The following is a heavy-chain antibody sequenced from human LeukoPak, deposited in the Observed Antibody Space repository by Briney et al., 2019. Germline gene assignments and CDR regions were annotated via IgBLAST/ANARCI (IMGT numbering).Heavy chain of an antibody. CDR2: ISSSSSYI. CDR1: GFTVSSNY. V-gene: IGHV3-21*03. Sequence: PGGSLRLSCAASGFTVSSNYMSWVRQAPGKGLEWVSSISSSSSYIYYADSVKGRFTISRDNAKNSLYLQMNSLRAEDTAVYYCARDRRGYCSSTSCYRMDDAFDIWGQGTMVTVSS. J-gene: IGHJ3*02. D-gene: IGHD2-2*02. CDR3: ARDRRGYCSSTSCYRMDDAFDI.